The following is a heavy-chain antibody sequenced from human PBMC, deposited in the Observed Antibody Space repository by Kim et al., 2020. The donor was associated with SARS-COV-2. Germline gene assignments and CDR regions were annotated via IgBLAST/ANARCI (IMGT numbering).Heavy chain of an antibody. Sequence: PTYAQGFTGRFVFSLDASVSTAYLQISSLKAEDTAVYYCARENQWLVEDYWGQGTLVTVSS. J-gene: IGHJ4*02. CDR2: P. D-gene: IGHD6-19*01. V-gene: IGHV7-4-1*02. CDR3: ARENQWLVEDY.